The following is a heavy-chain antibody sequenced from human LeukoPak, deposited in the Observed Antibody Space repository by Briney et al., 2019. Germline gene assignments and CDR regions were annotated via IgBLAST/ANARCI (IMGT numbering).Heavy chain of an antibody. D-gene: IGHD3-10*01. J-gene: IGHJ4*02. V-gene: IGHV3-23*01. CDR1: GFTFSSYA. CDR2: ISGSGGST. Sequence: PGGSLRLSCAASGFTFSSYAMSWVRQAPGKGQEWASAISGSGGSTYYADSVKGRFTISRDNSKNTLYLQMNSLRAEDTAVYYCAKAFYKITMVRGVIPDYRGQGTLVTVSS. CDR3: AKAFYKITMVRGVIPDY.